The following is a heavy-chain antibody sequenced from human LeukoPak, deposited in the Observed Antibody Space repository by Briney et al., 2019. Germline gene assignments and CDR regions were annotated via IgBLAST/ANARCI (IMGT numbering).Heavy chain of an antibody. J-gene: IGHJ6*04. CDR2: IIPIFGTA. D-gene: IGHD1-1*01. V-gene: IGHV1-69*05. Sequence: SVKVSCKASGGTFSSYAISWVRQAPGQGLEWMGGIIPIFGTANYAQKFQGRVTITRNTSISTAYMELSSLRSEDTAVYYCASQANLNAPMDVWGKGTTVTVSS. CDR1: GGTFSSYA. CDR3: ASQANLNAPMDV.